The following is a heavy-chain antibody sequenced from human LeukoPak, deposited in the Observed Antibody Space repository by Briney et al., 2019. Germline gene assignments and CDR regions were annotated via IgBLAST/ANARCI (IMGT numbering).Heavy chain of an antibody. D-gene: IGHD4-17*01. CDR1: GFTFSSYA. CDR2: ISGSGGST. CDR3: ANPYGDYDFDY. V-gene: IGHV3-23*01. J-gene: IGHJ4*02. Sequence: GGSLRLSCAASGFTFSSYAMSWVRQAPGKGLEWVSAISGSGGSTHYADSVKGRFTISRDNSKNTLYLQMNSLRAEDTAVYYCANPYGDYDFDYWGQGTLVTVSS.